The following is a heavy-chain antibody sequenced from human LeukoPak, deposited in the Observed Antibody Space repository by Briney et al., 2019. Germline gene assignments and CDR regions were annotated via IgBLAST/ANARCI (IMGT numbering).Heavy chain of an antibody. CDR1: GYSISSGYY. CDR2: IYHSGST. D-gene: IGHD7-27*01. J-gene: IGHJ3*02. CDR3: ARLQLGIGAFDI. Sequence: SETLPLTCAVSGYSISSGYYWGWIRQPPGQGLEWIGSIYHSGSTYYNPPLKSRVTISVDTSKNQFSLKLSSVTAADTAVYYCARLQLGIGAFDIWGQGTMVTVSS. V-gene: IGHV4-38-2*01.